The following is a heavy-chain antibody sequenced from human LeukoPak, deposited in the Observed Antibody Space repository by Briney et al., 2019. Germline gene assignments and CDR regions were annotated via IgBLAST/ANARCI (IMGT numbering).Heavy chain of an antibody. J-gene: IGHJ3*02. CDR2: MSYDGTNK. CDR3: AKDFGELLYGDTFDI. D-gene: IGHD3-10*01. V-gene: IGHV3-30*18. Sequence: PGGSLRLSCAASGFIFSSYGMHWVRQAPGKGLGWVAVMSYDGTNKYYADSVKGRFTISRDNSKNTLYLQMNSLRAEDTAVYYCAKDFGELLYGDTFDIWGQGTMVAVSS. CDR1: GFIFSSYG.